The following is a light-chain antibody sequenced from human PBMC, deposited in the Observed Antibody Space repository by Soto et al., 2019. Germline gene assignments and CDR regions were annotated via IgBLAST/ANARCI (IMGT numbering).Light chain of an antibody. J-gene: IGKJ1*01. V-gene: IGKV3-15*01. CDR1: QSVSSNY. CDR3: QQYNNWPRT. Sequence: EIVLTQSPGTLSLSPGERATLSCRASQSVSSNYFAWYQQKPGQAPRLLIYGASTRATGIPARFSGSGSGTEFTLTINSLQSEDFAVYYCQQYNNWPRTFGQGTKVDIK. CDR2: GAS.